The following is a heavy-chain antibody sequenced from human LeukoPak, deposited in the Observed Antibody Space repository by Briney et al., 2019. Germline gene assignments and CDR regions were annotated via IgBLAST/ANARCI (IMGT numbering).Heavy chain of an antibody. CDR2: ISGSGGST. D-gene: IGHD3-22*01. Sequence: GASLRLSCAASGFTFSSYAMSWVRQAPRKGLEWVSAISGSGGSTYYADSVKGRFTISRDNSKNTLYLQMNSLRAEDTAVYYCAKDRYYYVSSGYYGGFDYWGQGTLVTVSS. CDR1: GFTFSSYA. J-gene: IGHJ4*02. CDR3: AKDRYYYVSSGYYGGFDY. V-gene: IGHV3-23*01.